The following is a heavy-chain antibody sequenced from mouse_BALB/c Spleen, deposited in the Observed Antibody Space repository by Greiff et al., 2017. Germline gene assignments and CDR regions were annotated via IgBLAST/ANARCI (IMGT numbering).Heavy chain of an antibody. Sequence: EVKLMESGGGLVQPGGSRKLSCAASGFTFSSFGMHWVRQAPEKGLEWVAYISSGSSTIYYADTVKGRFTISRDNPKNTLFLQMTSLRSEDTAMYDCARVWGSGAYFDYWGQGTTLTVSS. CDR1: GFTFSSFG. V-gene: IGHV5-17*02. J-gene: IGHJ2*01. D-gene: IGHD3-1*01. CDR3: ARVWGSGAYFDY. CDR2: ISSGSSTI.